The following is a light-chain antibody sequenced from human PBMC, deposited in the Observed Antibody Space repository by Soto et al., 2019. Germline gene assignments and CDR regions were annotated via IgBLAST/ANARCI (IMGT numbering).Light chain of an antibody. CDR1: QSVSSRY. V-gene: IGKV3-20*01. J-gene: IGKJ1*01. CDR2: GAT. CDR3: QEYGTSRT. Sequence: EIVLTQSPGTLSLSPGERATLFCRASQSVSSRYLAWYQQKPGQAPRLLIYGATSRATGIPDRFSGSGSGKVFTLTVSRLEPEDFAMYYCQEYGTSRTFGQGTKVEIK.